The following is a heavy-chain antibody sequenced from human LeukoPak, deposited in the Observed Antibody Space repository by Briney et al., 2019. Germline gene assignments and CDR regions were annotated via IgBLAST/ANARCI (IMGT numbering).Heavy chain of an antibody. D-gene: IGHD6-6*01. Sequence: SQTLSLTCAISGDSVSSNSAAWNWIRQSPSRGLEWLGRTYYRSKWYNDYAISVRSRITINPDTSKNQFSLQLNSVTPDDTAVYYCARDSAEYSSSPQAFDIWGQGTMVTVSS. CDR3: ARDSAEYSSSPQAFDI. V-gene: IGHV6-1*01. CDR2: TYYRSKWYN. J-gene: IGHJ3*02. CDR1: GDSVSSNSAA.